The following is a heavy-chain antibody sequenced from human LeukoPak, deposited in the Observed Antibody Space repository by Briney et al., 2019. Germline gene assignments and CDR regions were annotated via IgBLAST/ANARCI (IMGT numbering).Heavy chain of an antibody. D-gene: IGHD3-10*01. J-gene: IGHJ4*02. CDR2: INHSGSI. V-gene: IGHV4-34*01. CDR3: AGGDYHGSESYANY. Sequence: SETLSLTCAVYGGSFSGYYWGWIRQPPGKGLEWIGEINHSGSISYNPSLKSRVTISLATSKNQFSLKLSSVTAADTAVYYCAGGDYHGSESYANYWGQGTLVTVSS. CDR1: GGSFSGYY.